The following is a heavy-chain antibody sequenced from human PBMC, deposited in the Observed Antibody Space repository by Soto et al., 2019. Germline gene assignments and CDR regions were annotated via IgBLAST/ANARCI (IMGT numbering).Heavy chain of an antibody. D-gene: IGHD4-17*01. Sequence: GGSLRLSCAASGSTFSSYAMSWVRQAPGKGLEWVSAISGSGGSTYYADSVKGRFTISRDNSKNTLYLQMNSLRAEDTAVYYCAKSTRERGGYDVGYGDYGGYYYYMDVWGKGTTVTVSS. J-gene: IGHJ6*03. CDR2: ISGSGGST. CDR1: GSTFSSYA. V-gene: IGHV3-23*01. CDR3: AKSTRERGGYDVGYGDYGGYYYYMDV.